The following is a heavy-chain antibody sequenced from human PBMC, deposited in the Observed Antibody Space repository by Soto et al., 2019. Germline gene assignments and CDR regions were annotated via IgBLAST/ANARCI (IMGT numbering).Heavy chain of an antibody. CDR3: ARERTGTTSMDV. CDR1: GYTFTSYD. Sequence: QVQLVQSGAEVKKPGASVKVSCKASGYTFTSYDINWVRQATGQGLEWMGWMNPNRGNTGYAQKFRGRVTMPSNTSISTAYMELSSLRSEDTAVYYCARERTGTTSMDVWGQGTTVTVSS. CDR2: MNPNRGNT. D-gene: IGHD1-1*01. J-gene: IGHJ6*02. V-gene: IGHV1-8*01.